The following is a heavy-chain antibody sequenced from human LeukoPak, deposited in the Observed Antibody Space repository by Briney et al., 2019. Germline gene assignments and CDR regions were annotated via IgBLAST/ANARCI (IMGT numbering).Heavy chain of an antibody. D-gene: IGHD3-10*01. CDR1: GSTFSSYG. Sequence: PGRSLRLSCAASGSTFSSYGMHWVRQAPGKGLEWVAVIWYDGSNKYYADSVKGLFTISRDNSKNTMSLQMNSLRDDDTAVYYCAKGITSNDAFDIWGQGTMVTVS. V-gene: IGHV3-33*06. CDR3: AKGITSNDAFDI. J-gene: IGHJ3*02. CDR2: IWYDGSNK.